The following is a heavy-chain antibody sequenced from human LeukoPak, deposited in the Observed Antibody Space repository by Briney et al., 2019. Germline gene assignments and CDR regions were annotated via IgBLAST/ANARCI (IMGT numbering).Heavy chain of an antibody. CDR1: GGSFSGYY. V-gene: IGHV4-34*01. Sequence: SETLSLTCAVYGGSFSGYYWSRIRQPPGKGLEWIGEINHSGSTNYNPSLKSRVTISVDTSKNQFSLKLSSVTAADTAVYYCARALLSLGYGGRETKYYFDYWGQGTLVTVSS. D-gene: IGHD4-23*01. CDR2: INHSGST. J-gene: IGHJ4*02. CDR3: ARALLSLGYGGRETKYYFDY.